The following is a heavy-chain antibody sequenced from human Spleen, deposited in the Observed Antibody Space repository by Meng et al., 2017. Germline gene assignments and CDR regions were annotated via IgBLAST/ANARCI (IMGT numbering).Heavy chain of an antibody. V-gene: IGHV4-38-2*02. Sequence: SETLSLTCTVSGYSISSGSYWGWIRQPPGKGLEWIGSIYHSGSTYYNPSLKSRVTVSVDTSKNQFSLKLTSVTAADTAVYYCASGSFDASDIWGQGTMVTVSS. J-gene: IGHJ3*02. CDR3: ASGSFDASDI. CDR2: IYHSGST. D-gene: IGHD1-26*01. CDR1: GYSISSGSY.